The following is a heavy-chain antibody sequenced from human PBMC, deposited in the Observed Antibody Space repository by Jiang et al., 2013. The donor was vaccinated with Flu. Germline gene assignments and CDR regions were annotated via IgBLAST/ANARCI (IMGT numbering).Heavy chain of an antibody. D-gene: IGHD4-11*01. Sequence: LVESGTDVKKPGASVKISCQASGYTFRSYYMHWVRQAPGQGLEWMGIINLGGGSTTYAQRFQGRVTITRDTSTSTLYMELRSLRSEDTAIYYCTRSQRYSFSSSSDYWGQGTLVTVSS. CDR2: INLGGGST. CDR3: TRSQRYSFSSSSDY. J-gene: IGHJ4*02. CDR1: GYTFRSYY. V-gene: IGHV1-46*03.